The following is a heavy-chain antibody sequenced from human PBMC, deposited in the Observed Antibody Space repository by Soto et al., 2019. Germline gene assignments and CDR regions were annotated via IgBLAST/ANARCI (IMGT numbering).Heavy chain of an antibody. CDR1: GFTFSSYA. J-gene: IGHJ4*02. D-gene: IGHD2-2*01. Sequence: EVQLLESGGGLVQPGGSLRLSCAASGFTFSSYAMSWVRQAPGKGLEWVSVISGSGDTTYYADSVKGRFTISRDNSKNTLYLQMNSLRAEDTAVYYCAKGGGVAVVPVAIDYWGQGTLVTVSS. V-gene: IGHV3-23*01. CDR2: ISGSGDTT. CDR3: AKGGGVAVVPVAIDY.